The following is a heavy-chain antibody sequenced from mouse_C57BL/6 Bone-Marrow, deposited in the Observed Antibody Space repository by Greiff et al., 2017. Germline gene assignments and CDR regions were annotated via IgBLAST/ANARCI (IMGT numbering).Heavy chain of an antibody. Sequence: QVQLQQPGTELVKPGASVKLSCKASGYTFTSYWMHWVKQRPGQGLEWIGNINPSNGGTNYNEKFKSKATLTVDKSSSTAYMQLSSLTSEDSAVXYCARSGYGSEGLAYRGQAALVTVSA. D-gene: IGHD1-1*01. CDR1: GYTFTSYW. CDR3: ARSGYGSEGLAY. V-gene: IGHV1-53*01. CDR2: INPSNGGT. J-gene: IGHJ3*01.